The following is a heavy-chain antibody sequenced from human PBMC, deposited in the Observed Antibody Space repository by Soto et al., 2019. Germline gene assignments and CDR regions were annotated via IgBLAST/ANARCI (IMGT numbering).Heavy chain of an antibody. Sequence: QVQLQESGSGLVKPSQTLSLTCTVSGGSISSGGYYWSWIRQHPGKGLEWIGYIYYSGSTCYNPSPKSRVTISLDTSKTHFSLKLSSVTAADTAVYYCARAYDFWSGYPERYFDLWGRGPLVTVSS. V-gene: IGHV4-31*03. CDR1: GGSISSGGYY. CDR3: ARAYDFWSGYPERYFDL. D-gene: IGHD3-3*01. J-gene: IGHJ2*01. CDR2: IYYSGST.